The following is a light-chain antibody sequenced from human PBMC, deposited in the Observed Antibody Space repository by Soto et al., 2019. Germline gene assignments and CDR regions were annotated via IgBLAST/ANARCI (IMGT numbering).Light chain of an antibody. J-gene: IGKJ1*01. V-gene: IGKV2-28*01. CDR2: LGS. Sequence: DIVMTQSPLSLPVTPGEPASISCRSSQSLLHSNGYNYLDWYLQKPVQSPQLLIYLGSNRASGVHDRFSGSGSGTDFTLKISRVEAEDVGVYYCMQPLQSWTFGQGTKVEIK. CDR1: QSLLHSNGYNY. CDR3: MQPLQSWT.